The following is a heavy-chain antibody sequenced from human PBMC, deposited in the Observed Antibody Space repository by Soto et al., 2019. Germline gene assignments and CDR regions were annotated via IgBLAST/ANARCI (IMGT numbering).Heavy chain of an antibody. Sequence: GASVNVSFKASGYSFTNNDVSWVRQATGQGLEWMGWMNPGSGDTGYAQKFQGRVTMTRDISIATAYMELSSLRSDDTAIYYCASMATFGSFGWFDPWGQGTLVTVSS. CDR3: ASMATFGSFGWFDP. CDR1: GYSFTNND. CDR2: MNPGSGDT. D-gene: IGHD3-16*01. V-gene: IGHV1-8*01. J-gene: IGHJ5*02.